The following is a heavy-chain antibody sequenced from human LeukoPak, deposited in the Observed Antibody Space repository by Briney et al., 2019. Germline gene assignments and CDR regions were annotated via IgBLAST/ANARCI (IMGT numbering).Heavy chain of an antibody. J-gene: IGHJ4*02. Sequence: PSETLSLTCTVSGGSISSYYWSWIRQPAGKGLEWIGRIYTSGSTNYNPSLKSRVTMSVDTSKNQFSLQLNSVTPEDTAVYYCTRNFDFWGQGTLVTVSS. CDR3: TRNFDF. CDR1: GGSISSYY. CDR2: IYTSGST. V-gene: IGHV4-4*07.